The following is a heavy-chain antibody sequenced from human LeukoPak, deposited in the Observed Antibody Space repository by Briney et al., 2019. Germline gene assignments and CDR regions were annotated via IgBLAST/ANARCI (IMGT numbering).Heavy chain of an antibody. J-gene: IGHJ6*02. D-gene: IGHD6-6*01. CDR3: ARDLGSSSSLYYYHYGMDV. CDR2: IDPNSGGT. V-gene: IGHV1-2*02. Sequence: ASVKVSCKASGYTFTGYYMHWVRQAPGQGLEWMGWIDPNSGGTNYAQKFQGRVTMTRDTSISTAYMELSRLRSDDTAVYYCARDLGSSSSLYYYHYGMDVWGQGTTVTVSS. CDR1: GYTFTGYY.